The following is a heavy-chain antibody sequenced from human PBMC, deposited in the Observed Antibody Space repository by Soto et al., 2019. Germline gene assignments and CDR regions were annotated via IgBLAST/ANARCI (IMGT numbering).Heavy chain of an antibody. Sequence: SETLSLTCAVYGGSFSGYYWSWIRQPPGKGLEWIGEINHSGSTNYNPSLKSRVTISVDTSKNQFSLKLNSVTAADTAVYYCARGNARGVRGLVDYWGQGTLVTVSS. CDR1: GGSFSGYY. J-gene: IGHJ4*02. V-gene: IGHV4-34*01. D-gene: IGHD3-10*01. CDR3: ARGNARGVRGLVDY. CDR2: INHSGST.